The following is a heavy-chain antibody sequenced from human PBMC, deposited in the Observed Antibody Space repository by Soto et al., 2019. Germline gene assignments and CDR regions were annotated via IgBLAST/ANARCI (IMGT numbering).Heavy chain of an antibody. CDR3: ARTTAVPNTLRSRYFFDY. J-gene: IGHJ4*02. CDR2: VYYSGTT. V-gene: IGHV4-61*01. D-gene: IGHD4-17*01. CDR1: GGSVSDKTYY. Sequence: SEALSLTCSVSGGSVSDKTYYWSWIRQPPGKRLEWIGYVYYSGTTNYNPSLKSRVTISVDLSKNRFSLRLSSVTTADTALYYCARTTAVPNTLRSRYFFDYWGQGTLVTVSS.